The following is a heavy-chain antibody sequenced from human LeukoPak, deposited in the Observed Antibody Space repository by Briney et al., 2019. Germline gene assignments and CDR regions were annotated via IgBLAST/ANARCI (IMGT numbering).Heavy chain of an antibody. D-gene: IGHD3-10*01. CDR1: GFTFSNYW. J-gene: IGHJ4*02. CDR2: INQDGSEK. V-gene: IGHV3-7*05. Sequence: GGSLRLTCAAPGFTFSNYWMTWVRQAPGKGLEWVANINQDGSEKYSVDSVKGRFTISRDNARNSLYLQMNSLRAEDTAVYYCARDGSGWDYWGQGTLVTVSS. CDR3: ARDGSGWDY.